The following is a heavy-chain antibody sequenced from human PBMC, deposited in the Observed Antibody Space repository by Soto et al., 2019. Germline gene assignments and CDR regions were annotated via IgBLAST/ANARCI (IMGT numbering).Heavy chain of an antibody. CDR3: ARHLDWNDAFDI. CDR1: GESFTSYW. Sequence: GQSMKISSKGSGESFTSYWIGWVSKMKGKGLEWMGIIYPGDSDTRYSPSFQGQVTISADKSISTAYLQWSSLKASDTAIYYCARHLDWNDAFDIWGQGTMVTVSS. J-gene: IGHJ3*02. V-gene: IGHV5-51*01. CDR2: IYPGDSDT. D-gene: IGHD1-1*01.